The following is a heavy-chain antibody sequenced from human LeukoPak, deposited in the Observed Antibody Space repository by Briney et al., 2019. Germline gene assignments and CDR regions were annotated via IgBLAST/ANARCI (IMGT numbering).Heavy chain of an antibody. J-gene: IGHJ4*02. D-gene: IGHD1-26*01. CDR2: INSDGFST. Sequence: GGSLRLSCAASGFTFSSFWIHWVRQVPGKGLVWVSRINSDGFSTSYADSVRGRFTISRDNAKNTLYLQMNSLRAEDTAVYYCARGTSGGYFDYWGQGTLVTVSS. CDR3: ARGTSGGYFDY. CDR1: GFTFSSFW. V-gene: IGHV3-74*01.